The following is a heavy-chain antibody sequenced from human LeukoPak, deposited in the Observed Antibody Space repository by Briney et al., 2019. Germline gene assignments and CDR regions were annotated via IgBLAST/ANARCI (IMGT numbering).Heavy chain of an antibody. V-gene: IGHV3-74*01. Sequence: GGSLRLSCAASGFAFGNYWMHWVRQAPGKGLEWVSLINSDGSSTNYADSVKGRFTISRDNAKNSLYLQMNSLRAEDTAVYYCARGDPDISFGVAGEAFDIWGQGTMVTVSS. D-gene: IGHD3-3*01. J-gene: IGHJ3*02. CDR1: GFAFGNYW. CDR3: ARGDPDISFGVAGEAFDI. CDR2: INSDGSST.